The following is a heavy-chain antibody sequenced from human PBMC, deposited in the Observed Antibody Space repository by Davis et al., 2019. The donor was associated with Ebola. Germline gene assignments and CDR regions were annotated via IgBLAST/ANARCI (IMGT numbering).Heavy chain of an antibody. V-gene: IGHV3-13*01. J-gene: IGHJ6*04. Sequence: GESLKISCAASGFTFDDYAMHWVRQATGKGLEWVSTIGSEGDTYYPGSVKGRFTISRENAKNSLYLQMNSLRVGDTAVYYCARGGISLVRGVMGDYYYGMDVWGKGTTVTVSS. CDR1: GFTFDDYA. CDR2: IGSEGDT. D-gene: IGHD3-10*01. CDR3: ARGGISLVRGVMGDYYYGMDV.